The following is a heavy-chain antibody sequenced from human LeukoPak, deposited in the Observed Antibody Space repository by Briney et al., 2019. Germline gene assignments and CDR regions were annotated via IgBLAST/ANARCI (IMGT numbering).Heavy chain of an antibody. D-gene: IGHD1-1*01. J-gene: IGHJ5*02. Sequence: GGSLRLSCVASGFNFNNYDLHWVRQAPGKGLEWVAVMWDDGTNEYYVESVKGRFTISRDNGKRTLYLQMNSLRVEDTAVYYCARGARYNWNENWFDPWGQGTLVTVSS. CDR1: GFNFNNYD. V-gene: IGHV3-33*01. CDR3: ARGARYNWNENWFDP. CDR2: MWDDGTNE.